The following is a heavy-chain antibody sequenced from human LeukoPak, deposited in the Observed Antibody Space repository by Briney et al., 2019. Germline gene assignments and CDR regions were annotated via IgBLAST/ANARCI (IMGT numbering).Heavy chain of an antibody. CDR2: IRSKAYGGTT. CDR3: TREYTLLAFDI. V-gene: IGHV3-49*03. D-gene: IGHD2-2*02. CDR1: GFTFGDYA. J-gene: IGHJ3*02. Sequence: TGGSLRLYCTASGFTFGDYAMSWFRQAPGKGLEWVGFIRSKAYGGTTEYAASVKGRFTISRDDSKSIAYLQMNSLKTEDTAVYYCTREYTLLAFDIWGQGTMVTVSS.